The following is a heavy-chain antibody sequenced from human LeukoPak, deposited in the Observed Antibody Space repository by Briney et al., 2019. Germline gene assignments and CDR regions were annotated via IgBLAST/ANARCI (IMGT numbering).Heavy chain of an antibody. CDR2: INQDGSEK. J-gene: IGHJ6*04. Sequence: GGSLRLSCAASGYTFSTYWMSWVREAPGKGLEWVANINQDGSEKDYVDSVKGRFTISRDNAKNSLYLQMNSLRAEDTAVYYCAELGITMIGGVWGKGTTVTISS. CDR1: GYTFSTYW. CDR3: AELGITMIGGV. V-gene: IGHV3-7*01. D-gene: IGHD3-10*02.